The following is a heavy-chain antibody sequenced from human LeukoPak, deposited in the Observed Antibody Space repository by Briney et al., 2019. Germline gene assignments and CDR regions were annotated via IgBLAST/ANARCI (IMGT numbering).Heavy chain of an antibody. CDR1: GFTFSSYS. CDR2: ISSSSSTI. Sequence: GGSLRLSCAASGFTFSSYSMNWVRQAPGKGLERVSYISSSSSTIYYADSVKGRFTISRDNAKNSLYLQMNSLRAEDTAVYYCARGPQLRFLEWLYFDYWGQGTLVTVSS. D-gene: IGHD3-3*01. J-gene: IGHJ4*02. CDR3: ARGPQLRFLEWLYFDY. V-gene: IGHV3-48*01.